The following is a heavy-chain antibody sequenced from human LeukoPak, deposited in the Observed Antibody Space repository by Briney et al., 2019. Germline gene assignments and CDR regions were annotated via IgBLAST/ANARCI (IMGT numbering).Heavy chain of an antibody. CDR1: GGSISSGSYY. J-gene: IGHJ6*02. D-gene: IGHD3-10*01. CDR3: ARTRYYYGSGSAYYGMDV. V-gene: IGHV4-61*02. Sequence: PSETLSLTCTVSGGSISSGSYYWSWIRQPAGKGLEWIGRIYTSGSTNYNPSLKSRVTISVDKSKNQFSLKLSSVTAADTAVYYCARTRYYYGSGSAYYGMDVWGQGTTVTVSS. CDR2: IYTSGST.